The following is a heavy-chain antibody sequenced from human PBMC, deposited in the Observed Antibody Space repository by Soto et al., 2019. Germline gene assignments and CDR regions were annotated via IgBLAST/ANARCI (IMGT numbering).Heavy chain of an antibody. CDR2: ISGSGGST. CDR3: AKVLSDSSGYHDLDY. J-gene: IGHJ4*02. CDR1: GFTFSSYA. V-gene: IGHV3-23*01. D-gene: IGHD3-22*01. Sequence: QPGGSLRLSCAASGFTFSSYAMSWVRQAPGKGLEWVSTISGSGGSTYYADSVKGRFTISRDNSKNTLYLQMNSLRAEDTAVYYCAKVLSDSSGYHDLDYWGQGTLVTVSS.